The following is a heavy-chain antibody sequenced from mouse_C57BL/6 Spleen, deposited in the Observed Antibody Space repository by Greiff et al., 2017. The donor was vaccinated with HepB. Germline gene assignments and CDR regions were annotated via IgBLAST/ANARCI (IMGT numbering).Heavy chain of an antibody. V-gene: IGHV1-20*01. CDR2: INPYNGDT. CDR1: GYSFTGYF. CDR3: ARGYYGSSLYYFDY. D-gene: IGHD1-1*01. Sequence: EVQLQQSGPELVKPGDSVKISCKASGYSFTGYFMNWVMQSHGKSLEWIGRINPYNGDTFYNQKFKGKATLTVDKSSSTAHMELRSLTSEDSAVDYCARGYYGSSLYYFDYWGQGTTLTVSS. J-gene: IGHJ2*01.